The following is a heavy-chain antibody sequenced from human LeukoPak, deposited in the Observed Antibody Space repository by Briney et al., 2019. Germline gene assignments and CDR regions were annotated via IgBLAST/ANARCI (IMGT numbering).Heavy chain of an antibody. CDR1: GFTFDDYA. Sequence: GRSLRLSCAASGFTFDDYAMHWVRQAPGKGLEWVSGISWNSGSIGYADSVRGRFTISRDNAKNSLYLQMNSLRAEDTALYYCAKDMSVEQWLVLDYWGQGTLVTVSS. CDR2: ISWNSGSI. D-gene: IGHD6-19*01. J-gene: IGHJ4*02. V-gene: IGHV3-9*01. CDR3: AKDMSVEQWLVLDY.